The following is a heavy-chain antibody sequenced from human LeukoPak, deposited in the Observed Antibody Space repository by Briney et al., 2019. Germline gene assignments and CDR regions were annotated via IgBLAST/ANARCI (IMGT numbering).Heavy chain of an antibody. V-gene: IGHV3-48*04. J-gene: IGHJ4*02. CDR2: ISSSGSTI. CDR3: ARDHVEAAAGPGMDY. D-gene: IGHD6-13*01. CDR1: GFTFSSYS. Sequence: PGGSLRLSCAASGFTFSSYSMNWVRQARGKGLEWVSYISSSGSTIYYADSVKGRFTISRDNAKNSLYLQMNSLRAEDTAVYYCARDHVEAAAGPGMDYWGQGTLVTVSS.